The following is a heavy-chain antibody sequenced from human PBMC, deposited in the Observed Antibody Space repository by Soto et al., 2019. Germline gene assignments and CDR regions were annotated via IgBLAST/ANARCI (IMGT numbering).Heavy chain of an antibody. CDR1: GFTFSSHS. Sequence: EVHLLESGGGLVQPGGSLRLSCAASGFTFSSHSMGWVRQPPGKGLEWVATISAGDASTYYSDSVKGRFTISRDDSKNTLNLRMDSLRAEDAALYYCTKGQPLRLVDGWGQGTLVTVSS. CDR2: ISAGDAST. CDR3: TKGQPLRLVDG. D-gene: IGHD1-1*01. J-gene: IGHJ4*02. V-gene: IGHV3-23*01.